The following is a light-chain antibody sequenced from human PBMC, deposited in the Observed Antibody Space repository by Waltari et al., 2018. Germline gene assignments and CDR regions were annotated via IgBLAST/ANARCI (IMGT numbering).Light chain of an antibody. Sequence: DIVMTQSPDSVTVSLGERATIHCRSSQNILSSSDNKNYLVWYQQKPGQPPKLLISWASTRESGVPDRFSGSGSGTDFTLTISSLQAEDVAVYYCQQCYHLPSFGGGTRVEIK. V-gene: IGKV4-1*01. CDR1: QNILSSSDNKNY. J-gene: IGKJ4*01. CDR2: WAS. CDR3: QQCYHLPS.